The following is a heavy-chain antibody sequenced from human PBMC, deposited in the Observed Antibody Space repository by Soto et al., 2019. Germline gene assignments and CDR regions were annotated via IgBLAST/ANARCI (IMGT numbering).Heavy chain of an antibody. CDR1: GYTFAIHY. D-gene: IGHD2-15*01. CDR3: AREDGGGGRRHDF. J-gene: IGHJ4*02. CDR2: INPNDGST. V-gene: IGHV1-46*01. Sequence: QVQLVQSGAEVRKPAASVTISCKTSGYTFAIHYIHWVRQAPGQGLEWLGMINPNDGSTSYVQKFQGRVTMIRDTSTRTVFLNMSRLTSDDPAVFFCAREDGGGGRRHDFWGQGTLITVSS.